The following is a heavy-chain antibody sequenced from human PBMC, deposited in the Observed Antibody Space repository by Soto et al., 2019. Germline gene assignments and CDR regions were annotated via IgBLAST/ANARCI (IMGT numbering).Heavy chain of an antibody. CDR3: AKDSSSGGSLFDP. D-gene: IGHD2-15*01. CDR1: GFTFSSYA. CDR2: ISGSGGST. Sequence: GGSLRLSCAASGFTFSSYAMSWVRQAPGKGLEWVSAISGSGGSTYYADSVKGRFTISRDNSKNTLYRQMNGLRAEDTAVYYCAKDSSSGGSLFDPWGQGTLVTVSS. V-gene: IGHV3-23*01. J-gene: IGHJ5*02.